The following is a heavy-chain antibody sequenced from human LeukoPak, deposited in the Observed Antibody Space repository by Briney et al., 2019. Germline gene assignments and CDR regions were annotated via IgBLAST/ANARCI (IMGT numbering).Heavy chain of an antibody. CDR2: ISSHGHST. V-gene: IGHV3-64D*09. CDR1: GFTFNNYA. CDR3: VKDEANDGFDI. Sequence: PGGSLRLSCSASGFTFNNYAMHWVRQAPGKGLEYVSAISSHGHSTYYTDSLKGRFTISRDNSKNTVYLQMSGLRAEDTAVYYCVKDEANDGFDIWGQGTMVTVSS. J-gene: IGHJ3*02.